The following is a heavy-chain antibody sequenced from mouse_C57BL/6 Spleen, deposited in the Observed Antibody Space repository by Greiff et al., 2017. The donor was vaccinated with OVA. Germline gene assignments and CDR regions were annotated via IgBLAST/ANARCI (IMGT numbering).Heavy chain of an antibody. CDR2: INPSSGYT. J-gene: IGHJ3*01. CDR1: GYTFTSYT. CDR3: ALDGYGSSYKD. D-gene: IGHD1-1*01. V-gene: IGHV1-4*01. Sequence: QVQLQQSGAELARPGASVKMSCKASGYTFTSYTMHWVKQRPGQGLEWIGYINPSSGYTKYNQKFKDKATLTADKSSSTAYMQLSRLTSEDSAVYDCALDGYGSSYKDWGQETLVTVSA.